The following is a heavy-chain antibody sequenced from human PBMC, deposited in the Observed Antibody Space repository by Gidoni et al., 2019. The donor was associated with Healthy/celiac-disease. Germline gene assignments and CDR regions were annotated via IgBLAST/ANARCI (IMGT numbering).Heavy chain of an antibody. Sequence: QVQLQESGPGLVKPSETLSLTCTVSGGSISSYYWSWIRQPPGKGLEWIGYIYYSGSTNYNPSLKCRVTISVDTSKNQFSLKLSSVTAADTAVYYCARGSSDWFDPWGQGTLVTVSS. V-gene: IGHV4-59*01. CDR1: GGSISSYY. CDR3: ARGSSDWFDP. CDR2: IYYSGST. J-gene: IGHJ5*02. D-gene: IGHD3-10*01.